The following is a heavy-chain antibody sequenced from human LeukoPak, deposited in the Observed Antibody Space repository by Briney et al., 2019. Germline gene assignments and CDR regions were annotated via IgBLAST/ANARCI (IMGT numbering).Heavy chain of an antibody. J-gene: IGHJ6*03. CDR2: ISGSGGST. CDR3: AKVLLRALDYMDV. Sequence: GGSLRLSYAASGFTFTSYSMNWVRQAPGKGLEWVSAISGSGGSTYYADFVKGRFTISRDNSKSTLYLQMNNLRADDTAVYYCAKVLLRALDYMDVWGKGTTITISS. D-gene: IGHD2-15*01. CDR1: GFTFTSYS. V-gene: IGHV3-23*01.